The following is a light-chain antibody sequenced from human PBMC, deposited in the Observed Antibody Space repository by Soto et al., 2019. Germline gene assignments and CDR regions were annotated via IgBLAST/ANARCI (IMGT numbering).Light chain of an antibody. CDR1: QSVSTN. Sequence: EIVMTQSPATVSVSPGERATLSCRASQSVSTNLAWYQQKPGQAPRLLIFGASNRATAVPARFTASGSGTGFTLTISTVHSEDFAFYYCQQYKTWLPPTVGGGTKVEF. V-gene: IGKV3-15*01. J-gene: IGKJ4*01. CDR3: QQYKTWLPPT. CDR2: GAS.